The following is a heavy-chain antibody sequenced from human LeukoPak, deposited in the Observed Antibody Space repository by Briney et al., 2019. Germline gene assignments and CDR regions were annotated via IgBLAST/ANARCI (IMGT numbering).Heavy chain of an antibody. Sequence: GGSLRLSCAASGFTFSSYEMNWVRQAPGKGLEWVSYISSSGSTIYYADSVKGRFTISRVNAKNSLYLQMNSLRAEDTAVYYCARGSYRPDYWGQGTLVTVSS. V-gene: IGHV3-48*03. D-gene: IGHD1-26*01. CDR1: GFTFSSYE. CDR3: ARGSYRPDY. CDR2: ISSSGSTI. J-gene: IGHJ4*02.